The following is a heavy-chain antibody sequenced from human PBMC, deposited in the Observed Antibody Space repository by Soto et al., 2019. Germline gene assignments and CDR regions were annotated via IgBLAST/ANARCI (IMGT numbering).Heavy chain of an antibody. V-gene: IGHV4-39*01. D-gene: IGHD4-4*01. J-gene: IGHJ4*02. CDR3: ARQQSSETYYFDY. Sequence: PSETLCLTCTVSGGSISSSSYYWGWIRQPPGKGLEWIGSIYYSGSTYYNPSLKSRVTISVDTSKNQFSLKLSSVTAADTAVYYCARQQSSETYYFDYWGQGTLVTVSS. CDR1: GGSISSSSYY. CDR2: IYYSGST.